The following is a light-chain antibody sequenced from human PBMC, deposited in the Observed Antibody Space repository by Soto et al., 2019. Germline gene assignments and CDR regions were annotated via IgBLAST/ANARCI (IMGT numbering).Light chain of an antibody. CDR2: DAS. V-gene: IGKV3-11*01. Sequence: ELMLTQSPATLSLSPGERAPLSCRASHSVSSYLAWFQQIPGQAPRLLIYDASNRATGVPARFSGSGSGTDLTITISSLEPEDCEVYDGQQRSNWPRTFGQGTKVDIK. CDR3: QQRSNWPRT. J-gene: IGKJ1*01. CDR1: HSVSSY.